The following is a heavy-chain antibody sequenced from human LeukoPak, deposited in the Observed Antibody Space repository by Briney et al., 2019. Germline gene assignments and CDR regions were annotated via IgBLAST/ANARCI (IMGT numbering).Heavy chain of an antibody. Sequence: GESLKISCKGSGSIFTNYWIGWVRQLPGKGLEWMGIIYPGDSDTRYSPSFQGQVTISADKSISTAYLQWSTLKASDTAMYYCARTGYSSGWYGGFDIWGQGTLVTVSS. CDR1: GSIFTNYW. D-gene: IGHD6-19*01. V-gene: IGHV5-51*01. J-gene: IGHJ3*02. CDR2: IYPGDSDT. CDR3: ARTGYSSGWYGGFDI.